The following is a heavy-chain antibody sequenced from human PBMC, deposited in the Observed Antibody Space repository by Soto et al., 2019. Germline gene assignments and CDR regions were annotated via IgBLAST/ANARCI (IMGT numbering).Heavy chain of an antibody. V-gene: IGHV1-46*03. CDR3: ARDPTNWGSRWYLDL. CDR2: IKPSGGST. D-gene: IGHD7-27*01. Sequence: QVQLVQSGAEVKKPGASVKVSCKASGYTFTNYYMHWVRQAPGQGLEWMGIIKPSGGSTNYAQKFQGRVTLTRDTSTRIVYMELSSLISEDTAVYYCARDPTNWGSRWYLDLWGPGTLVTVSS. CDR1: GYTFTNYY. J-gene: IGHJ2*01.